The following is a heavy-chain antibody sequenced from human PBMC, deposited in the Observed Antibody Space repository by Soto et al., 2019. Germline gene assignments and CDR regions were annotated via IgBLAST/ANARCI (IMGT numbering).Heavy chain of an antibody. D-gene: IGHD1-26*01. CDR2: ISSSSSYI. J-gene: IGHJ3*02. CDR1: GFTFSSYS. Sequence: GGSLRLSCAASGFTFSSYSMNWVRQAPGKGLEWVSSISSSSSYIYYADSVKGRFTISRDNAKNSLYLQMNSLRAEDTAVYYCARDWIIVGAHPVFAFDIWGQGTMVTVSS. V-gene: IGHV3-21*01. CDR3: ARDWIIVGAHPVFAFDI.